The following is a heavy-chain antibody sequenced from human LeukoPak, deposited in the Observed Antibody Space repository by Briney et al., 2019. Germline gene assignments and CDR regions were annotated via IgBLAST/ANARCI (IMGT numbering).Heavy chain of an antibody. CDR1: GFTFSSYG. D-gene: IGHD3-22*01. CDR3: ARDPPGSGYTFDY. Sequence: GGSLRLSCAASGFTFSSYGMHWVRQAPGKGLEWVAVIWYDGSNKYYADSVKGRLTIPRDNSKNTLYLQMNSLRAEDTAVYYCARDPPGSGYTFDYWGQGTLVTVSS. V-gene: IGHV3-33*01. CDR2: IWYDGSNK. J-gene: IGHJ4*02.